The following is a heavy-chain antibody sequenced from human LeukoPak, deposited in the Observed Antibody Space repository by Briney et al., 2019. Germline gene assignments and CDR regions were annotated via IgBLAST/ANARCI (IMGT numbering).Heavy chain of an antibody. J-gene: IGHJ3*02. Sequence: ASVKVSCKVSGYTLTELSMHWVRQAPGQGLEWMGWISAYNGNTNYAQKLQGRVTMTTDTSTSTAYMELRSLRSDDTAVYYCARRLLVNAFDIWGQGTMVTVSS. CDR1: GYTLTELS. CDR3: ARRLLVNAFDI. D-gene: IGHD1-26*01. V-gene: IGHV1-18*01. CDR2: ISAYNGNT.